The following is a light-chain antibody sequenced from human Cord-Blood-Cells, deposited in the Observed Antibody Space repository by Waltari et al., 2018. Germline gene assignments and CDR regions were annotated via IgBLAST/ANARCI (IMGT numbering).Light chain of an antibody. CDR3: SSYTSSSTWV. Sequence: QSALTQPASVSGSPGQSITISCTGTSSDVGGYNYVSWYQQHPGKAPKLMIYDVSKRPSGVSNRFSGCKSGNTASLTISGLQAEDEADYCCSSYTSSSTWVFGGGTKLTVL. V-gene: IGLV2-14*01. CDR1: SSDVGGYNY. CDR2: DVS. J-gene: IGLJ3*02.